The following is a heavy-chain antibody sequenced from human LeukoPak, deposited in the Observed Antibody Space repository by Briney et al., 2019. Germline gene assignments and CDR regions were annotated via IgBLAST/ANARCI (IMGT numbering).Heavy chain of an antibody. CDR1: GFTFSSYS. D-gene: IGHD6-13*01. Sequence: GGSLRLSCAASGFTFSSYSMNWVRQAPGKGLEWVSSISSRSSYKYYADSVKGRFTISRDNAKNSLYLQMNSLRAEDTAVYYCARVAEAAAFDYWGQGTLVTASS. V-gene: IGHV3-21*01. CDR2: ISSRSSYK. J-gene: IGHJ4*02. CDR3: ARVAEAAAFDY.